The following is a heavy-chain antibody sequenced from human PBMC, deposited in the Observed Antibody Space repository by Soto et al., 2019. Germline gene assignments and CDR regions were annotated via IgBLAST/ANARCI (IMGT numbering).Heavy chain of an antibody. CDR3: ARDLYCSGGSCYSVFDY. CDR2: ISAYNGNT. Sequence: XSVKVSFKASGYTFTSYGISWVRQAPGQGLEWMGWISAYNGNTNYAQKLQGRVTMTTDTSTSTAYMELRSLRSDDTAVYYCARDLYCSGGSCYSVFDYWGQGTLVTVSS. J-gene: IGHJ4*02. D-gene: IGHD2-15*01. V-gene: IGHV1-18*04. CDR1: GYTFTSYG.